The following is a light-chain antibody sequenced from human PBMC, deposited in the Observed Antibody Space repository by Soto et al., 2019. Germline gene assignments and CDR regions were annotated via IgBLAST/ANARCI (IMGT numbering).Light chain of an antibody. V-gene: IGKV1-33*01. Sequence: DIPMTQSPSSLSASVGDRVTITCQASQDISNYLNWYQQMPATPPKLLIYDASTLQPGVPSRVSGSGSGTHFTLTITNLQPEDIATYYCHQYDDVPLTFGGGTKVEI. J-gene: IGKJ4*01. CDR2: DAS. CDR3: HQYDDVPLT. CDR1: QDISNY.